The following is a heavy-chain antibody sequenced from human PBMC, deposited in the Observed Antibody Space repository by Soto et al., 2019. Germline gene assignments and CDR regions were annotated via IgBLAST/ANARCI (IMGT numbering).Heavy chain of an antibody. Sequence: GSLRLSCVTYGLIFTDYWMSWVRQAPGKGLEWVANIKQDESEKNYLDSVKGRFTISRDNAKNSLYLQMNSLRAEDTAVYYCASDRFRGTYYLRGVTYFFEEWGQGAPVTVSS. D-gene: IGHD1-26*01. J-gene: IGHJ4*02. CDR3: ASDRFRGTYYLRGVTYFFEE. CDR1: GLIFTDYW. CDR2: IKQDESEK. V-gene: IGHV3-7*03.